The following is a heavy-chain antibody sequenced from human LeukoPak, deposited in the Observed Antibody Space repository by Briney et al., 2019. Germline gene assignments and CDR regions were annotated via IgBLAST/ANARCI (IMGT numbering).Heavy chain of an antibody. D-gene: IGHD6-13*01. CDR1: GFTFSSYA. Sequence: PGGSLRLSCAASGFTFSSYAMSWVRQAPGKGLEWVSGLSGSSGVTYYADSVKGRFTISRDNSKNTLYLQMNSLRDEDTAVYYCATFSSGWSLCYWGQGTLVTASS. CDR3: ATFSSGWSLCY. J-gene: IGHJ4*02. CDR2: LSGSSGVT. V-gene: IGHV3-23*01.